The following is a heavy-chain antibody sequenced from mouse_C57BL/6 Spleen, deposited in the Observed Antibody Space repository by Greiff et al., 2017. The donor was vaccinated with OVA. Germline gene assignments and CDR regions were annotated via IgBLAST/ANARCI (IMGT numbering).Heavy chain of an antibody. J-gene: IGHJ4*01. D-gene: IGHD2-12*01. CDR3: ARHSNDVAMDY. Sequence: EVKLVESGAGLVKPGGSLKLSCAASGYTFSSYTMYWVSQTPEKGLEWVATISGGGGNNYYHDSVKGRCTISLDNAKNTLYLQMSSLRSEYTACYYCARHSNDVAMDYWGQGTSVTFAS. CDR1: GYTFSSYT. CDR2: ISGGGGNN. V-gene: IGHV5-9*01.